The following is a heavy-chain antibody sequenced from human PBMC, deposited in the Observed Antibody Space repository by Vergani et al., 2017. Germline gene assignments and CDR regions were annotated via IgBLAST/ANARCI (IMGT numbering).Heavy chain of an antibody. J-gene: IGHJ3*02. Sequence: QVQLQESGPGLVKPSETLSLTCTVSGGSISSYYWSWIRQPPGKGLEWIGYIYYSGSTNYNPSLNSRVTITVDTSKNQFSLKLSSVTAADTAVYYCATYYYVSSGYYQENEYSFDIWSQGTMVTVSS. V-gene: IGHV4-59*01. CDR3: ATYYYVSSGYYQENEYSFDI. CDR2: IYYSGST. D-gene: IGHD3-22*01. CDR1: GGSISSYY.